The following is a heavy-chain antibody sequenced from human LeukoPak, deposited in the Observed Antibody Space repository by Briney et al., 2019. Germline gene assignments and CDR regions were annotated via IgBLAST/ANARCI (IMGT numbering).Heavy chain of an antibody. CDR2: IWNDGSNK. CDR1: GFTFSTYG. D-gene: IGHD4-17*01. CDR3: AKDRHYFDGDFAEIDY. V-gene: IGHV3-33*06. Sequence: PGGSLRLSCAASGFTFSTYGMHWVRQAPGKGLEWVAVIWNDGSNKFYADSVKGRFTISRDNSKNTLYLQMNSLRAEDTAVYYCAKDRHYFDGDFAEIDYWGQGTLVTVSS. J-gene: IGHJ4*02.